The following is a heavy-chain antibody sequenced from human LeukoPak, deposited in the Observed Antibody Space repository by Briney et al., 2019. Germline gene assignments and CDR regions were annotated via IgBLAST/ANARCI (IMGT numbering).Heavy chain of an antibody. D-gene: IGHD1-26*01. J-gene: IGHJ4*02. Sequence: ASVKVSCKASGGTFSSYAISWVRQAPGQGLEWMGGIIPIFGTANYAQKFQGRVTITADESTSTAYMELSSLRSEDTAVYYCARRYSGSYYGGYSYFDYWGQGTLVTVSS. CDR2: IIPIFGTA. V-gene: IGHV1-69*13. CDR3: ARRYSGSYYGGYSYFDY. CDR1: GGTFSSYA.